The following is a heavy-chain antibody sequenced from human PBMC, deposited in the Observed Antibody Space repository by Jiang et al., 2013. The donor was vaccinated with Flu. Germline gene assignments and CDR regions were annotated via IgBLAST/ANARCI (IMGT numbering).Heavy chain of an antibody. CDR2: TYYRSKWYN. D-gene: IGHD3-10*01. Sequence: QTLSLTCAISGDSVSSSSAAWNWFRQSPSGGLEWLGRTYYRSKWYNDYALFVKSRITINPDTSKNQFSLQLNSVTPEDTAMYYCARYFYASASYIDSWGQGTPVTVSS. V-gene: IGHV6-1*01. J-gene: IGHJ5*01. CDR1: GDSVSSSSAA. CDR3: ARYFYASASYIDS.